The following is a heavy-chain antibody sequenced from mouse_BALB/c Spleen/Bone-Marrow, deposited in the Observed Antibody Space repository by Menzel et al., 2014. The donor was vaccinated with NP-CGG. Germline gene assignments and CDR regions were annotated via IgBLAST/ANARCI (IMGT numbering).Heavy chain of an antibody. V-gene: IGHV14-3*02. CDR3: ARYRYYGSSYAMDY. CDR2: IDPANGST. D-gene: IGHD1-1*01. CDR1: GFNIKDTY. Sequence: VQLKQSGAELVKPGASVKLSCTASGFNIKDTYMHWVKQRPEQGLEWIGRIDPANGSTKYDPKFQGKATITADTSSNTAYLHLSSLTSEDTAVYYCARYRYYGSSYAMDYWGQGTSVTVSS. J-gene: IGHJ4*01.